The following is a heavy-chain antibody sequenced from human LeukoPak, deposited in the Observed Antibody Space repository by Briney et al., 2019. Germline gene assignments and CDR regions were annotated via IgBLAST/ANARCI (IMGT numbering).Heavy chain of an antibody. CDR2: ISSSSSYI. J-gene: IGHJ6*03. CDR3: ARDSLSSGFWSGSVYYMDV. Sequence: GGSLRLSCAASGFTFSSYSMNWVRQAPGKGLEWVSSISSSSSYIYYADSVKGRFTISRDNAKNSLYLQMNSLRAEDTAVYYCARDSLSSGFWSGSVYYMDVWGKGTTVTVSS. D-gene: IGHD3-3*01. V-gene: IGHV3-21*01. CDR1: GFTFSSYS.